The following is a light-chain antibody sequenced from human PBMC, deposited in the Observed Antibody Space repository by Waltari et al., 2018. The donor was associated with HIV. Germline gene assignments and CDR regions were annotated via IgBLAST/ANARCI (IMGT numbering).Light chain of an antibody. Sequence: QSALTQPASVSGSPGQSITISCTGTSSDVGRYNLVSWYQQHPGKAPKFMIYEGSKPPSGVSYLFSCSKSGNTASLTISGLQAEDEADYYFCSYAGSSTLEVFGGGTKLTVL. CDR3: CSYAGSSTLEV. CDR2: EGS. V-gene: IGLV2-23*01. J-gene: IGLJ2*01. CDR1: SSDVGRYNL.